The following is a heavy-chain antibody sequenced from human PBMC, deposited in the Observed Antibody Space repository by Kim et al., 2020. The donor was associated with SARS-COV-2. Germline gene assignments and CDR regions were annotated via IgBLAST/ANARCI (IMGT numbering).Heavy chain of an antibody. CDR1: GYTFTSYG. CDR2: ISAYNGNT. D-gene: IGHD4-17*01. V-gene: IGHV1-18*01. J-gene: IGHJ6*02. CDR3: ARDNSYGDPTWVAYYYGMDV. Sequence: ASVKVSCKASGYTFTSYGISWVRQAPGQGLEWMGWISAYNGNTNYAQKLQGRVTMTTDTSTSTAYMELRSLRSDDTAVYYCARDNSYGDPTWVAYYYGMDVWGQGTTVTVA.